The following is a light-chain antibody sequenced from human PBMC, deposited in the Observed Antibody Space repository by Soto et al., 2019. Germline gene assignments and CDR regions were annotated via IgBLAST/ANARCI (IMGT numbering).Light chain of an antibody. CDR2: KAS. Sequence: DIQMTQSPSTLSASVGDRVTITCQASQSISIWLAWYQQKPGKAPKLLIYKASSLESGVPSSFSGSGSGTEFTLTISSLQPDDFATYYCQHYNSYPLTFGGGTTVELK. J-gene: IGKJ4*01. CDR3: QHYNSYPLT. CDR1: QSISIW. V-gene: IGKV1-5*03.